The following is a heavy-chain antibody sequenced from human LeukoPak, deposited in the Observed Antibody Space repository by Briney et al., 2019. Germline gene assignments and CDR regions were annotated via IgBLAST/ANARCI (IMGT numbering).Heavy chain of an antibody. V-gene: IGHV4-59*08. CDR3: AGHHPRNAVDF. D-gene: IGHD2-8*01. Sequence: SETLSLTCTVSGGSISSYYWSWIRQPPGKGLEWIAYISDIGSINYNPSLKSRVTISLDTSKNQFSLMLSSVTAADTAVYYCAGHHPRNAVDFWGQGTLVTASS. CDR2: ISDIGSI. CDR1: GGSISSYY. J-gene: IGHJ4*02.